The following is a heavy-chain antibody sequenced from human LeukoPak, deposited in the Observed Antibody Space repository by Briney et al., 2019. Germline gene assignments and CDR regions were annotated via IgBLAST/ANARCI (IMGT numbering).Heavy chain of an antibody. CDR1: GFTFSNYW. J-gene: IGHJ4*02. V-gene: IGHV3-7*01. CDR3: VVTTRSRSFDY. CDR2: INQDGRDK. Sequence: TGGSLRLSCAASGFTFSNYWMTWLRQAPGKGLEWVALINQDGRDKKYVDSVKGRFSVSRDNAENSVFLQMDSLRAEGTAFYYCVVTTRSRSFDYRGQGTLVTVSS. D-gene: IGHD1-1*01.